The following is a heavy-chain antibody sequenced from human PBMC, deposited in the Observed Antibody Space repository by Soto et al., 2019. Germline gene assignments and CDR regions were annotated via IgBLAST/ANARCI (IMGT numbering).Heavy chain of an antibody. CDR1: GDSISANSVA. CDR3: ARVVGTPWGWFDP. D-gene: IGHD2-15*01. Sequence: SQTLSLTCAISGDSISANSVAWNWIRQSPSRGLEWLGRTYYRSKWYSDYAVSVKSRITINPDTSKNQLSLHLNSVTPDDTAVYYCARVVGTPWGWFDPWGQGTLVTVS. V-gene: IGHV6-1*01. J-gene: IGHJ5*02. CDR2: TYYRSKWYS.